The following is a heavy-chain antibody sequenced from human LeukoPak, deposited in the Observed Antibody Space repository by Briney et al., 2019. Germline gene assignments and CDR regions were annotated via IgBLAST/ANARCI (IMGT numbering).Heavy chain of an antibody. V-gene: IGHV4-59*01. CDR2: IYYSGST. Sequence: PSETLPLTCTVSGGSISSYYWSWIRQPPGKGLEWIGYIYYSGSTSYSPSLKSRVTISADTSKNQFSLKLSSVTAAATAVYYCARCIGSSSFARWFDPWGQGTLVTVSS. D-gene: IGHD6-6*01. CDR1: GGSISSYY. CDR3: ARCIGSSSFARWFDP. J-gene: IGHJ5*02.